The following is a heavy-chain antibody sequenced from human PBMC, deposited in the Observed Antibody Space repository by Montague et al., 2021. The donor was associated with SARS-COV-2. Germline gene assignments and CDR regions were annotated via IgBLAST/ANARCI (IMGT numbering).Heavy chain of an antibody. CDR1: GDSVSIDSAA. J-gene: IGHJ4*02. CDR2: TYYRSKWYN. Sequence: CAISGDSVSIDSAAWNWKRHSPSIGLEWQGRTYYRSKWYNDYAVSVKSRITINPDTSKNQISLQLNSVTPEDTAVYYCARTSASSDYWGQGTLVTVSS. CDR3: ARTSASSDY. V-gene: IGHV6-1*01. D-gene: IGHD1-26*01.